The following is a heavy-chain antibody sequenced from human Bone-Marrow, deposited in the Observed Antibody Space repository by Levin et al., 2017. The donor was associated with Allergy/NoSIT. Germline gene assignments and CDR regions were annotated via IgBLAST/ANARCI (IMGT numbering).Heavy chain of an antibody. J-gene: IGHJ4*02. CDR2: ISSSSSTI. D-gene: IGHD2-15*01. CDR3: ARDLLVVVAVNQYDY. V-gene: IGHV3-48*02. Sequence: GESLKISCAASGFTFSSYSMNWVRQAPGKGLEWVSYISSSSSTIYYADSVKGRFTISRDNAKNSLYLQMNSLRDEDTAVYYCARDLLVVVAVNQYDYWGQGTLVTVSS. CDR1: GFTFSSYS.